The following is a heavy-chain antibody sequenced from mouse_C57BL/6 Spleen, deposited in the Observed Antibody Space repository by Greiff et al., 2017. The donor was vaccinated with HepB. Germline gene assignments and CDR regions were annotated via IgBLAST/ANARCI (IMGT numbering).Heavy chain of an antibody. J-gene: IGHJ1*03. V-gene: IGHV1-81*01. D-gene: IGHD1-1*01. CDR3: ARQGFTTVVATQYFDF. Sequence: VQLQQSGAELARPGASVKLSCKASGYTFTSYGISWVKQRTGQGLEWIGEIYPRSGNTYYNEKFKGKATLTADKSSSTAYMELRSLTSEDSAVYFCARQGFTTVVATQYFDFWGTGTTVTVSS. CDR1: GYTFTSYG. CDR2: IYPRSGNT.